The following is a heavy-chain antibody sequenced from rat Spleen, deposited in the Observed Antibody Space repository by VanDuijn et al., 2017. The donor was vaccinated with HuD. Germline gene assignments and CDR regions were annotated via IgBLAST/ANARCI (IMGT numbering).Heavy chain of an antibody. CDR1: GFTFNNYW. CDR2: ISYDGGTT. Sequence: EVQLVESGGGLVQPGRSLKLSCEVSGFTFNNYWMSWIRQAPKKGLEWVAYISYDGGTTYYRDPVKGRFTISRDNAKSTLYLQMDSLRSEDTATYYCTTGTMVELIPRFAYWGQGTLVTVSS. V-gene: IGHV5-20*01. D-gene: IGHD1-12*02. J-gene: IGHJ3*01. CDR3: TTGTMVELIPRFAY.